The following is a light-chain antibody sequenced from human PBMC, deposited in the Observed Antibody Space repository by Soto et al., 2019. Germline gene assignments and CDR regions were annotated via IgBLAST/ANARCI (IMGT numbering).Light chain of an antibody. Sequence: QSALTQPASVSGTPGQSSTISCTGTSSDVGGYNYVSWYQQHPGKAPKLMIYDVSNRPSGVSNRFSGSKSGNTASLTISGLQAEDEADYYCSSYISSSTLVLFGGGTKLTVL. V-gene: IGLV2-14*03. CDR2: DVS. CDR3: SSYISSSTLVL. J-gene: IGLJ2*01. CDR1: SSDVGGYNY.